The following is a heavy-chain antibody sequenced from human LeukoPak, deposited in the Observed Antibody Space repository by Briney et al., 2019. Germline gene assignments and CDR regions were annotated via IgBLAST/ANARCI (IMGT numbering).Heavy chain of an antibody. V-gene: IGHV3-30*03. CDR3: ATVAATPDAFDI. Sequence: GRSLRLSCAASGFTFSSYGMHWVRQAPGKGLEWVAVISYDGSNKYYADSVKGRFTISRDNSKNTLYLQMNSLRAEDTAVYYCATVAATPDAFDIWGQGTMVTVSS. D-gene: IGHD2-15*01. CDR1: GFTFSSYG. CDR2: ISYDGSNK. J-gene: IGHJ3*02.